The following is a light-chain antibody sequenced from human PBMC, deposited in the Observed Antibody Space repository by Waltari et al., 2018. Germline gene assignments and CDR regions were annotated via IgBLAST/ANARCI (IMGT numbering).Light chain of an antibody. CDR3: QQRSNWPLIT. V-gene: IGKV3-11*01. Sequence: EIVLTQSPATLSLSPGERATLPCRASQSVSSYLAWYQQKPGQAPRLLIYDASNRATGIPARFSGSGSGTDFTLTISSLEPEDFAVYYCQQRSNWPLITVGQGTRLEIK. CDR2: DAS. CDR1: QSVSSY. J-gene: IGKJ5*01.